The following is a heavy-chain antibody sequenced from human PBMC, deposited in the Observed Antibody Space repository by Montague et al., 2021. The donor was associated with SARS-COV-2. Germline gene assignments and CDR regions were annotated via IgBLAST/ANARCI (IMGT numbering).Heavy chain of an antibody. CDR2: ISSSSSTI. J-gene: IGHJ6*02. Sequence: SLRLSCAASGFTFSSYSMNWVRQAPGKGLEWASYISSSSSTIYYADSVKGRFTISRDNAKNSLYLQMNSLRDEDTAVYYCARDHYCSSTSCYRARYYYYGMDVWGQGTTVTVSS. CDR3: ARDHYCSSTSCYRARYYYYGMDV. D-gene: IGHD2-2*01. V-gene: IGHV3-48*02. CDR1: GFTFSSYS.